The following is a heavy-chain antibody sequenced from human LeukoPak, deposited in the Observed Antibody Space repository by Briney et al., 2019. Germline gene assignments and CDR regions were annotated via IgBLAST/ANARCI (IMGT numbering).Heavy chain of an antibody. D-gene: IGHD3-3*01. V-gene: IGHV3-20*04. CDR3: ARSARLMKGVVEVTALDD. CDR1: GFIFDDYG. CDR2: INWNGSIT. Sequence: GGSLRLSCAASGFIFDDYGMSWVRQAPGKGLEWVSGINWNGSITGYADSVKGRFTIARDNAKNSVYLEMNSLRADDTAVYYCARSARLMKGVVEVTALDDWGQGTVVTVSS. J-gene: IGHJ4*02.